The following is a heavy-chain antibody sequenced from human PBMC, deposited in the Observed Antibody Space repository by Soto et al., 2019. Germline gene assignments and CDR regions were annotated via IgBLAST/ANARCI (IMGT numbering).Heavy chain of an antibody. CDR2: ISRSSTTI. V-gene: IGHV3-48*01. Sequence: GGSLRLSCAASGFTFSTYSMNWVRQAPGKGLEWVSYISRSSTTIYYADSVKGRFTISRDNAKNSLYLQMNSLRAEDTAVYYCARVSRYYDILTGSDYWGQGTLVTVS. J-gene: IGHJ4*02. CDR3: ARVSRYYDILTGSDY. D-gene: IGHD3-9*01. CDR1: GFTFSTYS.